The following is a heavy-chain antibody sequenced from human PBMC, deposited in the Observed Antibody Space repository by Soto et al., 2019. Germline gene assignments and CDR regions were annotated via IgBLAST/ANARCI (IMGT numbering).Heavy chain of an antibody. CDR2: IYGSGST. CDR3: AGRVGATNYGMDV. CDR1: GFTVSSSY. D-gene: IGHD1-26*01. Sequence: GGSLRLSCAASGFTVSSSYMSWVRRGQGKGLECASTIYGSGSTYYAASVKGRFTISRYNCKNTLYLQMNSLRAEDTAVYYCAGRVGATNYGMDVWGQGTTATVS. V-gene: IGHV3-53*01. J-gene: IGHJ6*02.